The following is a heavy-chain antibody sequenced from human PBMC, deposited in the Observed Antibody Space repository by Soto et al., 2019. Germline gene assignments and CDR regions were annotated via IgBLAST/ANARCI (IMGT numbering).Heavy chain of an antibody. J-gene: IGHJ6*02. V-gene: IGHV4-59*01. Sequence: PSETLSLTCTVSGGSISSYYWSWIRQPPGKGLEWIGYIYYSGSTNYNPSLKSRVTISVDTSKNQFSPKLSSVTAADTAVYYCARGGARYGMDVWGQGTTVTVSS. CDR3: ARGGARYGMDV. CDR1: GGSISSYY. CDR2: IYYSGST.